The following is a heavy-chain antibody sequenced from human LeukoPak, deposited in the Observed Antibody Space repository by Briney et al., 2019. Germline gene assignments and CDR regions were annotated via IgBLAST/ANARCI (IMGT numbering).Heavy chain of an antibody. V-gene: IGHV4-4*07. J-gene: IGHJ4*02. CDR3: ARDGFSSGGDYYFDY. D-gene: IGHD2-21*02. Sequence: PSETLSLTCTVSGGSISSYYWSWIRQPAGKGLEWIGRIYTSGSTNYSPSLKSRVTMSVDTSKNQFSLKLSSVTAADTAVYYCARDGFSSGGDYYFDYWGQGTLVTVSS. CDR2: IYTSGST. CDR1: GGSISSYY.